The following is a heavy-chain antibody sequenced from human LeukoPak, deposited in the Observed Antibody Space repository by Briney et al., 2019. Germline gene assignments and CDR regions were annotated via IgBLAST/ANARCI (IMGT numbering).Heavy chain of an antibody. CDR1: GDSVSSDCYY. CDR3: ARVPSSGYSSGFNAFDI. D-gene: IGHD5-18*01. J-gene: IGHJ3*02. Sequence: PSETLSLTCAVSGDSVSSDCYYWGWIRQPPGQRLEWIVYIYYDGSTNNNASLKSRVTIAVDTFKIHFSLNETTVTAADTAVYYCARVPSSGYSSGFNAFDIWGQGAMVSVSS. V-gene: IGHV4-61*03. CDR2: IYYDGST.